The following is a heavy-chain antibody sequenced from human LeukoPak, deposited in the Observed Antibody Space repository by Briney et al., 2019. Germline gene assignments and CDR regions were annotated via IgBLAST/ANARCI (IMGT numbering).Heavy chain of an antibody. J-gene: IGHJ3*02. CDR2: IYYTGST. V-gene: IGHV4-30-4*08. D-gene: IGHD3-22*01. CDR3: ARDNYDSSGYYEHALDI. Sequence: SETLSLTCTVSGGSISSSSYYWGWIRQPPGKGLEWIAYIYYTGSTYYNPSLKSRVTISVDTSKNQFSLKMTSLTAADTAVCYCARDNYDSSGYYEHALDIWGQGTMVTVSS. CDR1: GGSISSSSYY.